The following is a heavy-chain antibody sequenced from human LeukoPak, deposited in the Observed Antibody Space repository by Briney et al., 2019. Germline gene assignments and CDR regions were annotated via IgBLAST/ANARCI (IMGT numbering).Heavy chain of an antibody. V-gene: IGHV3-53*01. CDR2: IYSGGNT. CDR3: ARLVAGTEPYYHYYFTDV. Sequence: GGSLRLSCAASGFTVSNNYMNWVRQAPGKGLEWVSLIYSGGNTYYADSVKGRFTISRDNSKNTLYLQMNSLRVEDAAVYYCARLVAGTEPYYHYYFTDVWGKGTTVTVSS. J-gene: IGHJ6*03. D-gene: IGHD6-19*01. CDR1: GFTVSNNY.